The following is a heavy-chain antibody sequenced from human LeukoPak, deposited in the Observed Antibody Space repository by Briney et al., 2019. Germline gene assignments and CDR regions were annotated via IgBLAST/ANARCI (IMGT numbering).Heavy chain of an antibody. Sequence: GGSLRLSCAASGFTFSSYAMSWVRQAPGKWLEWVSAISGSGGSTYYADSVKGRFTISGDNSKHTLYLQMNSLRAEDTAVYYCAKDGGSSPYYFDYWGQGTLVTVSS. CDR2: ISGSGGST. CDR3: AKDGGSSPYYFDY. V-gene: IGHV3-23*01. J-gene: IGHJ4*02. D-gene: IGHD1-26*01. CDR1: GFTFSSYA.